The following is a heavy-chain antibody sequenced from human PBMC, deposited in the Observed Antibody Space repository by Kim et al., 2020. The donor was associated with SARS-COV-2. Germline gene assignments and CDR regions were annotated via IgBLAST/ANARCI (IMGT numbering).Heavy chain of an antibody. Sequence: GGSLRLSCAATGFTFSNGWMSWVRQAPGRGLEWVGRIKSNTAGGTTDFAPPVKGSLTIPRDDSKNTLYLLMNSLKTEDTAVYYCTTADRSILDYWGQGTLVTVSS. CDR2: IKSNTAGGTT. J-gene: IGHJ4*02. CDR1: GFTFSNGW. D-gene: IGHD2-15*01. CDR3: TTADRSILDY. V-gene: IGHV3-15*01.